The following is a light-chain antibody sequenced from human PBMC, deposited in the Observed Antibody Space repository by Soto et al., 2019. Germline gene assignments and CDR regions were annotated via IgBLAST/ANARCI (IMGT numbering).Light chain of an antibody. CDR1: QSISSY. V-gene: IGKV1-39*01. CDR3: QQSYSTLIT. Sequence: DIQMTQSPSSLSASVGDRVTITCRASQSISSYLNWYQQKPGKAPKLLIYAASSLQSGVPSRFSGSGSGTDFTLTISSLQPKDFATYYCQQSYSTLITFGQGTRLEI. J-gene: IGKJ5*01. CDR2: AAS.